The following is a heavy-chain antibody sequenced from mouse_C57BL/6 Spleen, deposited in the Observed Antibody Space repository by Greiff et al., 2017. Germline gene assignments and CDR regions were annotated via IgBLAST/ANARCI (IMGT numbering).Heavy chain of an antibody. Sequence: DVKLVESGGGLVKPGGSLKLSCAASGFTFSSSTMSWVRQTPEKRLEWVATISGGGGNTYYPDSVKGRFTISRDNAKNTLYLQMSSLRSEDTALYCCARQGDFCLDYWGQGTTLTVSS. CDR3: ARQGDFCLDY. D-gene: IGHD3-3*01. J-gene: IGHJ2*01. CDR1: GFTFSSST. CDR2: ISGGGGNT. V-gene: IGHV5-9*01.